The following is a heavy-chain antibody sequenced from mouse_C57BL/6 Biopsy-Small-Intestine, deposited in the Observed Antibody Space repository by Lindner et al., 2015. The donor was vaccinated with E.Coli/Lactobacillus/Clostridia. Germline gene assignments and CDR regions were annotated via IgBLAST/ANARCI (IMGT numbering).Heavy chain of an antibody. CDR1: GGTVTSSA. Sequence: SVKVSCKASGGTVTSSAISWVRQAPGKGLEWMGGIIPIFDTVKGAQKFQGRVSITADKSSSTVFMELSSLTSEDTAVYYCARDRGDSEGGRYYFNAMDVWGQGTTVTVSA. CDR2: IIPIFDTV. J-gene: IGHJ1*01. V-gene: IGHV1S126*01. CDR3: ARDRGDSEGGRYYFNAMDV. D-gene: IGHD2-4*01.